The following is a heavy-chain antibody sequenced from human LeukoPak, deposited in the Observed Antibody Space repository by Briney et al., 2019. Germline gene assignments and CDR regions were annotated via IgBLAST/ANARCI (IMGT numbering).Heavy chain of an antibody. CDR1: GFTVSSNY. CDR3: ARPCYYDSSGLTDTFDY. V-gene: IGHV3-66*04. CDR2: IYSGGST. Sequence: GGSLRLSCAASGFTVSSNYMSWVRQAPGKGLEWVSVIYSGGSTYYADSVKGRFTISRDNSKNTLYLQMNSLRAEDTAVYYCARPCYYDSSGLTDTFDYWGQGTLVTVSS. D-gene: IGHD3-22*01. J-gene: IGHJ4*02.